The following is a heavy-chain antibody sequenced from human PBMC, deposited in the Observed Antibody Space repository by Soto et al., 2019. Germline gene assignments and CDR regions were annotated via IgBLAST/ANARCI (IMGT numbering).Heavy chain of an antibody. CDR3: ARAVSGSPLAPFDY. D-gene: IGHD1-26*01. J-gene: IGHJ4*02. Sequence: GGSLRLSCAASGFTFSSYAMHWVRQAPGKGLEWVAVISYDGSNKYYADSVKGRFTISRDNSKNTLYLQMNSLRAEDTAVYYCARAVSGSPLAPFDYWGQGTLVTVSS. CDR1: GFTFSSYA. CDR2: ISYDGSNK. V-gene: IGHV3-30-3*01.